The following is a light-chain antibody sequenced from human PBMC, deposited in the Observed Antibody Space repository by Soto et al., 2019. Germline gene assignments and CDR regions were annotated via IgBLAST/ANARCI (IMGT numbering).Light chain of an antibody. CDR1: SSDVGGYNY. CDR2: AVS. CDR3: SSYTTSSTLLYV. Sequence: QSALTQPASVSGSPGQSITISCTGTSSDVGGYNYVSWYQQHPGKAPKLMIYAVSNRPSGVSTRFSGSKSGHTASLTISGLQAEDEADYHCSSYTTSSTLLYVFGTGTKVTVL. V-gene: IGLV2-14*01. J-gene: IGLJ1*01.